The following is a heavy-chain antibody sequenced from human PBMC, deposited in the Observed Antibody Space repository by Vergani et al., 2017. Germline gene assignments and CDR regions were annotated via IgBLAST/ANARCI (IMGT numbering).Heavy chain of an antibody. CDR3: ASELSDYYGSGSDDYSPYYNEGMDV. V-gene: IGHV4-61*02. D-gene: IGHD3-10*01. CDR2: VYTSGMT. CDR1: GGSINTGAYY. J-gene: IGHJ6*02. Sequence: QVQLQESGPRLVRPSQTLSLTCTVSGGSINTGAYYWSWIRQPAGKGLEWIGRVYTSGMTNYNPSLKSRVTILVDRSKNQLSLKLTSVTAGDTAVYFCASELSDYYGSGSDDYSPYYNEGMDVWGPGTTVTVSS.